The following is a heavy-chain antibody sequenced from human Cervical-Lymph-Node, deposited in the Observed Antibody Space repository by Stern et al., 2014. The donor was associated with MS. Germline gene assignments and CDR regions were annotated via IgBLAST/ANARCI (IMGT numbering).Heavy chain of an antibody. CDR2: IYPGDSDA. CDR1: GYSFTSYW. V-gene: IGHV5-51*01. D-gene: IGHD2-15*01. CDR3: TRRLCNGGRCYLAFDY. J-gene: IGHJ4*02. Sequence: EVQLVESGAEVKKRGESLKISCKGSGYSFTSYWIGCVRQMPGKGLEWMGIIYPGDSDAPYSPTFQGQVTISADKSISTAYLQWSSLKASDTAIYYCTRRLCNGGRCYLAFDYWGQGTLVTVAS.